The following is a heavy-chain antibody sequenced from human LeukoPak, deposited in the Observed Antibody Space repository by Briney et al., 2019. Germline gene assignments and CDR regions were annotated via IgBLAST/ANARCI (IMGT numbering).Heavy chain of an antibody. CDR1: GYTFTSYY. V-gene: IGHV1-2*02. J-gene: IGHJ4*02. D-gene: IGHD4-11*01. CDR3: ARGLGLDY. CDR2: INPSSGGT. Sequence: GASVKVSCKASGYTFTSYYMHWVRQAPGQGLEWMGWINPSSGGTKYAQKFQGRVTMARDTSISTTYMELRRLTSDDTAVYYCARGLGLDYWGQGTLVTVSS.